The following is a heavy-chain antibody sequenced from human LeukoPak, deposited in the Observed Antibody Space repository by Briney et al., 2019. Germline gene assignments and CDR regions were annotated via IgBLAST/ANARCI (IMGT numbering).Heavy chain of an antibody. Sequence: SQTLSLTCAISGDSVSSNSAAWNWIRQSPSRGLEWLGRTYYRSKWYNDYAVSVKSRITINPDTSKNQFPLQLNSVTPEDTAVYYCARERFSYYYGSGSYSAFDYWGQGTLVTVSS. D-gene: IGHD3-10*01. J-gene: IGHJ4*02. CDR2: TYYRSKWYN. CDR1: GDSVSSNSAA. V-gene: IGHV6-1*01. CDR3: ARERFSYYYGSGSYSAFDY.